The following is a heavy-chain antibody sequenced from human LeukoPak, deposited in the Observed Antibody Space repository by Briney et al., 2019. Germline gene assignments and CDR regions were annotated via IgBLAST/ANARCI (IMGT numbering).Heavy chain of an antibody. Sequence: GGSLRLSCAASGFTFSSYAMHWVRQAPGKGLEWVAVISYDGSNKYYADSVKGRFTISRDNSKNTLYLQMNSLRAEDTAVYYCARGTCSTTSCPQDYWGQGTLVTVSS. V-gene: IGHV3-30-3*01. CDR2: ISYDGSNK. D-gene: IGHD2-2*01. CDR3: ARGTCSTTSCPQDY. CDR1: GFTFSSYA. J-gene: IGHJ4*02.